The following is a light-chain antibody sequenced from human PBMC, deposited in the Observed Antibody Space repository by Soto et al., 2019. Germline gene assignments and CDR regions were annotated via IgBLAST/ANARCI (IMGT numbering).Light chain of an antibody. J-gene: IGKJ5*01. CDR1: QNINIG. CDR3: QQYNRWPLIT. V-gene: IGKV3D-15*01. Sequence: EIVMTQSPATLSVSPGETATLSCWASQNINIGLAWYRQKPGQAPRLLIYGASTRATGTPARFSGSGSGTDFTLTISSLQSEDFALYYCQQYNRWPLITFGQGTRLEIK. CDR2: GAS.